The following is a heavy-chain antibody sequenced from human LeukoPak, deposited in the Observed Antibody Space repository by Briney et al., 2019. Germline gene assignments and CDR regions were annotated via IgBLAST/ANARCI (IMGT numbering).Heavy chain of an antibody. CDR2: IYYSGST. CDR1: GGSISSYY. V-gene: IGHV4-59*01. J-gene: IGHJ5*02. Sequence: SETLSLTCTVSGGSISSYYRSWIRQPPGKGLEWIGYIYYSGSTNYNPSLKSRVTISVDTSKNQFSLKLSSVTAADTAVYYCARVTSLRFGWFDPWGQGTLVTVSS. CDR3: ARVTSLRFGWFDP. D-gene: IGHD4-17*01.